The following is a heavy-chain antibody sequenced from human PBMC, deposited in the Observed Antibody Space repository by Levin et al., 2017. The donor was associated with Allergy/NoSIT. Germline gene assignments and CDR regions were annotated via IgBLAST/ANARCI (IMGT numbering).Heavy chain of an antibody. J-gene: IGHJ5*02. CDR3: AKTPIVVVVAATRGGFDP. CDR2: ISGSGGST. Sequence: GGSLRLSCAASGFTFSSYAMSWVRQAPGKGLEWVSAISGSGGSTYYADSVKGRFTISRDNSKNTLYLQMNSLRAEDTAVYYCAKTPIVVVVAATRGGFDPWGQGTLVTVSS. V-gene: IGHV3-23*01. D-gene: IGHD2-15*01. CDR1: GFTFSSYA.